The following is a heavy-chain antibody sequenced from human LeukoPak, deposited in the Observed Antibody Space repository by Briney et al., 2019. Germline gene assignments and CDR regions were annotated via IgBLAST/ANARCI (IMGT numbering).Heavy chain of an antibody. V-gene: IGHV1-2*02. Sequence: GASVKVSCKASGYTFTGYYMHWVRQAPGQGLEWMGWINPNSGGTNYAQKFQGRVTMTRDTSTSTAYMELSRLRSDDTAVYYCARDTIQLWLEYYFGYWGQGTLVTVSS. D-gene: IGHD5-18*01. CDR1: GYTFTGYY. J-gene: IGHJ4*02. CDR3: ARDTIQLWLEYYFGY. CDR2: INPNSGGT.